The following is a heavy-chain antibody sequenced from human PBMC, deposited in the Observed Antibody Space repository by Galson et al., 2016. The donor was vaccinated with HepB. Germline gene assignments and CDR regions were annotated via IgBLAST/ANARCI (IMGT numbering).Heavy chain of an antibody. CDR2: INNVGDTL. D-gene: IGHD3-3*01. Sequence: SLRLSCAASGFPFSAYFMNWIRQAPGKGLEWLAYINNVGDTLNYADSVKGRFTISRDNAKNSLYLQMNSLRVEDTAVYYCARTHRGFLGDYGMDVWGQGTTVTVSS. J-gene: IGHJ6*02. CDR1: GFPFSAYF. CDR3: ARTHRGFLGDYGMDV. V-gene: IGHV3-11*01.